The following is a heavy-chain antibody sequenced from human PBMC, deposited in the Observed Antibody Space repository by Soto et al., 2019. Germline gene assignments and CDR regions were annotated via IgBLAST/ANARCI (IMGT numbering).Heavy chain of an antibody. J-gene: IGHJ6*02. V-gene: IGHV1-69*13. D-gene: IGHD3-3*01. Sequence: SVKVSCKASGGTFSSYAISWVRQAPGQGLEWMGGIIPIFGTANYAQKFQGRVTITADESTSTAYMELSSLRSEDTAVYYCASPLPFGVVTSLRYYYYYGMDVWGQGTTVTVSS. CDR2: IIPIFGTA. CDR3: ASPLPFGVVTSLRYYYYYGMDV. CDR1: GGTFSSYA.